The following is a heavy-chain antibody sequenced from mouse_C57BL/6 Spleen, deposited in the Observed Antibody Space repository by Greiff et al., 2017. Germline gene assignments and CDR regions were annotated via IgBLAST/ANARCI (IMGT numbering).Heavy chain of an antibody. J-gene: IGHJ4*01. V-gene: IGHV1-58*01. Sequence: VQLQQSGAELVRPGSSVKMSCKTSGYTFTSYGINWVKQRPGQGLEWIGYIYIGNGYTEYNEKFKGKATLTSDTSSSTAYMQLSSLTSEDSAIYFWARREVITTVVEGAMDYWGQGTSVTVSS. CDR2: IYIGNGYT. CDR3: ARREVITTVVEGAMDY. CDR1: GYTFTSYG. D-gene: IGHD1-1*01.